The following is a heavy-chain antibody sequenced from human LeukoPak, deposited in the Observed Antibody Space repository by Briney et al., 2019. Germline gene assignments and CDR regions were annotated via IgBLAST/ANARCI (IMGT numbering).Heavy chain of an antibody. CDR1: GDSVSSTNYY. D-gene: IGHD2-2*01. V-gene: IGHV4-39*02. CDR3: ATQASSHY. J-gene: IGHJ4*02. Sequence: PSETLSLTCTVSGDSVSSTNYYWGWIRQPPGRGLEWIASIRYSESAYYSPSLKSRATISVDTSNNHFSLRLSSLTATDTAVYYCATQASSHYWGQGTLVTVSS. CDR2: IRYSESA.